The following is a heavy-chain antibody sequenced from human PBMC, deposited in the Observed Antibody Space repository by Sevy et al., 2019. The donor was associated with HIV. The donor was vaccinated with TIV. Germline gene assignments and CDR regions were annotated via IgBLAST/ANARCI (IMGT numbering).Heavy chain of an antibody. D-gene: IGHD3-10*01. CDR1: GGTFSSYV. CDR3: ASGNHGSGSYYNYYYYYMDV. V-gene: IGHV1-69*13. CDR2: IIPIFGTA. J-gene: IGHJ6*03. Sequence: ASVKVSCKASGGTFSSYVISWVRQAPGQGLEWMGRIIPIFGTANYAQKFQGRVTITADESTSTAYMELSSLRSEDTXVYYCASGNHGSGSYYNYYYYYMDVWGKGTTVTVSS.